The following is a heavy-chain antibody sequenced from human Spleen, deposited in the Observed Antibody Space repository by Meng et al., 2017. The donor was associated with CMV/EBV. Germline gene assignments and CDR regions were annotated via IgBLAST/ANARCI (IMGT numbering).Heavy chain of an antibody. Sequence: SQTLSLTCTVSGYSISSGYYWGWIRQPPGKGLEWIGSIYYSGSTNYNPSLKSRVTISVDTSKNQFSLKLSSVTAADTAVYYCASWYCSSTSCYSPYYYYGMDVWGQGTTVTVSS. CDR3: ASWYCSSTSCYSPYYYYGMDV. J-gene: IGHJ6*02. V-gene: IGHV4-38-2*02. D-gene: IGHD2-2*02. CDR2: IYYSGST. CDR1: GYSISSGYY.